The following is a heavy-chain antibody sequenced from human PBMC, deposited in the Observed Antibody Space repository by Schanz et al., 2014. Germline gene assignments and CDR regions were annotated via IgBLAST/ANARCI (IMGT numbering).Heavy chain of an antibody. J-gene: IGHJ3*02. CDR1: GFTFSSYA. CDR3: AKGGFGELSAFDI. CDR2: ISGSGGST. V-gene: IGHV3-23*04. D-gene: IGHD3-10*01. Sequence: EVQLVESGGGLAQPGGSLRLSCAASGFTFSSYAMSWVRQAPGKGLEWGSAISGSGGSTYYADSVKGRFTISRDNSKNTLYLQMNSLRAEDTAVYYCAKGGFGELSAFDIWGQGTMVTVSS.